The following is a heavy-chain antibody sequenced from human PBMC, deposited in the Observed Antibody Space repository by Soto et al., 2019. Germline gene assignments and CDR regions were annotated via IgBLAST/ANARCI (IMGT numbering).Heavy chain of an antibody. Sequence: EALKISCKGCGYSFAGYWITWVRQKPGKGLEWMGRIDPSDSQTYYSPSFRGHVTISVTKSITTVFLQWSSLRASDTAMYYCARQIYDSDTGPNFQYYFDSWGQGTPVTASS. CDR1: GYSFAGYW. V-gene: IGHV5-10-1*01. J-gene: IGHJ4*02. CDR2: IDPSDSQT. CDR3: ARQIYDSDTGPNFQYYFDS. D-gene: IGHD3-22*01.